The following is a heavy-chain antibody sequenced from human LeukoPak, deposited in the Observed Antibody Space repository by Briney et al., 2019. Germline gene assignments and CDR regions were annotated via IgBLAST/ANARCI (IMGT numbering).Heavy chain of an antibody. CDR2: IYYSGST. CDR1: GGSISSSSYY. CDR3: ARRGIVVVPAAPYFDY. V-gene: IGHV4-39*01. D-gene: IGHD2-2*01. Sequence: PSETLSLTCTVSGGSISSSSYYWGWIRQPPGKGLEWIGSIYYSGSTYYNPSLKSRVTISVDTSKNQFSVKLSSVTAADTAVYYCARRGIVVVPAAPYFDYWGQGTLVTVSS. J-gene: IGHJ4*02.